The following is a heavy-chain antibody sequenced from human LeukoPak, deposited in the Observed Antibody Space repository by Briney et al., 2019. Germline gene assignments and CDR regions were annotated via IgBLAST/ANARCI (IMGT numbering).Heavy chain of an antibody. CDR2: IYHSGTT. CDR3: AQKAPFSPTYSQQ. Sequence: SETLSLTCTVSGGSITSYFWSWIRQPPGRRLEWIGYIYHSGTTNYIPSLRSRVTISADTSKNQFSLRLTSVPAADTAVYYCAQKAPFSPTYSQQWGQGTLVTVSS. V-gene: IGHV4-59*01. CDR1: GGSITSYF. D-gene: IGHD2/OR15-2a*01. J-gene: IGHJ1*01.